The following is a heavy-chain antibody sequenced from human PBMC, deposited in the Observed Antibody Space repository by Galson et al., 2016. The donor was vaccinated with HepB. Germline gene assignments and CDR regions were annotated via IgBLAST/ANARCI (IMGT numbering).Heavy chain of an antibody. CDR3: ARRLSVLVIAARGWGYGMDV. J-gene: IGHJ6*04. V-gene: IGHV3-7*01. CDR1: GFTFSSHW. Sequence: CAASGFTFSSHWMSWVRQAPGRGLEWVANIKQDGSDKHYVDSVKGRFTVSRDNARKSMFLQMESLRVDDTAVYYCARRLSVLVIAARGWGYGMDVWGKGTTVTVSS. D-gene: IGHD2-15*01. CDR2: IKQDGSDK.